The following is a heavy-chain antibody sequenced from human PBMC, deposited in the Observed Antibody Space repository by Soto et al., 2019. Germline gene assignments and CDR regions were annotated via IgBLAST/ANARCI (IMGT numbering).Heavy chain of an antibody. J-gene: IGHJ4*02. D-gene: IGHD3-9*01. CDR3: ARLERYFDRPGFLNG. Sequence: EVQLLQSGAEVKKPGESLKISCQGSGFGFDITWLAWLRQVPGKGLEWVGIIYPGDSDTRYNPSLEGRATLSVDKSIRTAYLQWSSLKDSDTATYYCARLERYFDRPGFLNGWGQGTLVTVSS. CDR2: IYPGDSDT. CDR1: GFGFDITW. V-gene: IGHV5-51*01.